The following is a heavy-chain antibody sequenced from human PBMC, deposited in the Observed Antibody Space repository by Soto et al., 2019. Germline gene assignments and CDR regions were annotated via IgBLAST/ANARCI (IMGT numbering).Heavy chain of an antibody. CDR3: ESVIAAAGNGWFDF. D-gene: IGHD6-13*01. CDR2: INAGNGNT. Sequence: SVKVSCKASGYTFTSYAMHWVRQAPGQRLEWMGWINAGNGNTKYSQKFQGRVTITRDTSASTAYLELSSLRSEDTAVYYCESVIAAAGNGWFDFCGQGILVTVSS. J-gene: IGHJ5*01. V-gene: IGHV1-3*01. CDR1: GYTFTSYA.